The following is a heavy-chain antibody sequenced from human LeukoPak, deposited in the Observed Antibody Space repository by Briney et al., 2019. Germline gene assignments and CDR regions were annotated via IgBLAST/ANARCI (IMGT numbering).Heavy chain of an antibody. Sequence: PGGSLRLSCAASGFTFSSYTMNWVRQAPGEGLEWVASISSGSSYIYYSDSVKGRFTISRDNAQNSLYLQMSSLRAEDTAVYYCAREIHIDYWGQGTLVTVSS. CDR1: GFTFSSYT. CDR3: AREIHIDY. CDR2: ISSGSSYI. V-gene: IGHV3-21*01. J-gene: IGHJ4*02.